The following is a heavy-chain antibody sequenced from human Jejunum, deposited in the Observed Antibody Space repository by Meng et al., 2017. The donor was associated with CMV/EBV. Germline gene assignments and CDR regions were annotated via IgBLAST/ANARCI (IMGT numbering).Heavy chain of an antibody. CDR2: MKYSASI. V-gene: IGHV4-39*07. J-gene: IGHJ5*01. CDR3: AKGSSSSVHWFDS. Sequence: DSGDPIDITSYYRAWMRQSPGKGLEWIGGMKYSASIYQNPSLTSRVTISVDNSKNQFSLRLTSMTAADTAIYFCAKGSSSSVHWFDSWGQGTLVTVSS. D-gene: IGHD2-2*01. CDR1: GDPIDITSYY.